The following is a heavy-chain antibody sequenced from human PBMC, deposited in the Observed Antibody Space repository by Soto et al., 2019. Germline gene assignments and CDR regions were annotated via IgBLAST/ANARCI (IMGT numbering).Heavy chain of an antibody. CDR3: AKGGLRQRLDP. CDR1: GFTVSNSG. CDR2: INDNGEII. Sequence: PGGSLRLSCAASGFTVSNSGITRVRPSPGKGLERVSGINDNGEIIFYADSVKGRFTISRDSANNTMYLQMNSLTVDDTAVYYCAKGGLRQRLDPWGRGTRVTVS. V-gene: IGHV3-23*01. J-gene: IGHJ5*02.